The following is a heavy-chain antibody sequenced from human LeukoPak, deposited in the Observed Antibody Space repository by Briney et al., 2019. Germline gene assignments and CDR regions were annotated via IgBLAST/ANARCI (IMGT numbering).Heavy chain of an antibody. CDR3: ARSYLRVGSSSAEPDYYYYYMDV. CDR2: IWYDGSNK. V-gene: IGHV3-33*01. Sequence: SGGSLRLSCAASGFTFSSYGMHWVRQAPGKGLEWVAVIWYDGSNKYYADSVKGRFTISRDNSKNTLYLQMNSLRAEDTAVYYCARSYLRVGSSSAEPDYYYYYMDVWGKGTTVTVSS. J-gene: IGHJ6*03. D-gene: IGHD6-6*01. CDR1: GFTFSSYG.